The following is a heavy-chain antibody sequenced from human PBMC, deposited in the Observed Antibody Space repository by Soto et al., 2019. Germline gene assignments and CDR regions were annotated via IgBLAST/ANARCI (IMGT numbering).Heavy chain of an antibody. J-gene: IGHJ6*03. CDR1: GYTFTSYG. D-gene: IGHD3-3*01. Sequence: ASVKVSCKASGYTFTSYGISWVRQAPGQGLEWMGWISAYNGNTNYAQKLQGRVTMTTDTSTSTAYMELRSLRSDDTAMYYCAREEVGRNFWSGHIGSYSYYMDVWGKGTTVTVSS. V-gene: IGHV1-18*01. CDR2: ISAYNGNT. CDR3: AREEVGRNFWSGHIGSYSYYMDV.